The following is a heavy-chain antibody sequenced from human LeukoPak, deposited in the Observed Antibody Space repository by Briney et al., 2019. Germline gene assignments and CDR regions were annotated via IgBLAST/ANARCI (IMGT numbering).Heavy chain of an antibody. CDR2: ISSSSSYI. V-gene: IGHV3-21*01. J-gene: IGHJ4*02. CDR3: ARTSSVTPTPSFDS. Sequence: PGGSLRLSCAASGFTFSSYSMNWGRQAPGKGLEWVSSISSSSSYIYYPDSVKGRFTISRDNAKNSLYLQMNSLRAEDTAVYYCARTSSVTPTPSFDSWGQGTLVTVSS. CDR1: GFTFSSYS. D-gene: IGHD4-17*01.